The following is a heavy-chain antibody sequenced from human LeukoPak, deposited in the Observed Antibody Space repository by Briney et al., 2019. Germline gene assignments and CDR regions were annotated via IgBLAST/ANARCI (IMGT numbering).Heavy chain of an antibody. CDR1: GFTFSDYY. V-gene: IGHV3-11*05. Sequence: GGSLRLSCAASGFTFSDYYMSWIRQAPGKGLEWVSYISSSSSYTNYADSVKGRFTISRDNAKNSLYLQMNSLRAEDTAVYYCARVVEMATIHFLTLRHYNWFDPWGQGTLVTDSS. CDR2: ISSSSSYT. D-gene: IGHD5-24*01. CDR3: ARVVEMATIHFLTLRHYNWFDP. J-gene: IGHJ5*02.